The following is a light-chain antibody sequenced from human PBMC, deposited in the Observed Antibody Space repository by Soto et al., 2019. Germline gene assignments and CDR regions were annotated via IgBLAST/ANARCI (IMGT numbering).Light chain of an antibody. V-gene: IGLV2-14*01. CDR1: SRDVGGYNY. J-gene: IGLJ1*01. Sequence: SALTQPSSVSGSPGQSITISCTGTSRDVGGYNYVSWFQQHPGTAPKLMIYEVSNRPSGVSHRFSGSKSGNTASLTISGLQVEDEAEYYCSSKTSSSTPYVFGAGTKVTVL. CDR3: SSKTSSSTPYV. CDR2: EVS.